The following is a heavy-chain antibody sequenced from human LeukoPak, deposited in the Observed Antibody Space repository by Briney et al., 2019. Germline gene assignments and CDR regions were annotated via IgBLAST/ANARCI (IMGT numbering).Heavy chain of an antibody. CDR3: ARSSSSWLEFDY. CDR2: INPNSGGT. J-gene: IGHJ4*02. Sequence: ASVKVSCKASGYTFTSYGISWVRQAPGQGLEWMGWINPNSGGTNYAQKFQGWVTMTRDTSISTAYMELSRLRSDDTAVYYCARSSSSWLEFDYWGQGTLVTVSS. V-gene: IGHV1-2*04. CDR1: GYTFTSYG. D-gene: IGHD6-13*01.